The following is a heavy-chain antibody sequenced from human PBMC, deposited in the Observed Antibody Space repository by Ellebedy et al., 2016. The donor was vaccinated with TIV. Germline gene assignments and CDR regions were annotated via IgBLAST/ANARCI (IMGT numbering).Heavy chain of an antibody. CDR1: GSIFGSYW. J-gene: IGHJ4*02. CDR2: IKRDGSEE. V-gene: IGHV3-7*01. Sequence: GESLKISXAASGSIFGSYWMTWVRQAPGKGLEWVANIKRDGSEEYYVDAVKGRFTISRDNAKNSLYLQMNSLRAEDTAVYHCAGRGFWGQGTLVTVSS. CDR3: AGRGF.